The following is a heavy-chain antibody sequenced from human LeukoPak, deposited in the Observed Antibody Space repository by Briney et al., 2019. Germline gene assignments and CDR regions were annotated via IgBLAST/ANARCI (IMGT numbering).Heavy chain of an antibody. CDR2: IKQDGSEK. Sequence: GGSLRLSCAASGFTFSSYWMSWVRQAPGKELEWVVNIKQDGSEKYYVDSVKGRFTISRDNAKNSLYLQMNSLRAEDTAVYYCARDSDIAVAYDYWGQGTLVTVSS. CDR1: GFTFSSYW. V-gene: IGHV3-7*03. CDR3: ARDSDIAVAYDY. J-gene: IGHJ4*02. D-gene: IGHD6-19*01.